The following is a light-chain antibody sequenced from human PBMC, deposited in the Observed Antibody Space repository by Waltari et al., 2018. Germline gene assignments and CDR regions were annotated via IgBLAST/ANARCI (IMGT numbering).Light chain of an antibody. CDR3: SSNAGINNFV. J-gene: IGLJ2*01. CDR2: HVT. Sequence: QSALTQSPSASGSPGQTVTISCAGTSSDVGSSDYVSWYQNHPGQAPKLLIYHVTKRPSGVPDRFSGSKSGNTASLTVSGLQAEDEADYYCSSNAGINNFVFGGGTKLTVL. V-gene: IGLV2-8*01. CDR1: SSDVGSSDY.